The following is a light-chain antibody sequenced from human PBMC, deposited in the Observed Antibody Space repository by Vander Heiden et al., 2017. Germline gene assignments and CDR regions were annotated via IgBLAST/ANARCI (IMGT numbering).Light chain of an antibody. Sequence: QSVLTQAPSVSAAPGQKATISCSGSSSNIGNNSVSWYQQLPGTAPKLLIYENNKRPSGIPDRFSGSKSGTSATLGITGLPTGDEADYYCGTWDSSLRVYVFGSGTKVTVL. CDR1: SSNIGNNS. J-gene: IGLJ1*01. CDR2: ENN. CDR3: GTWDSSLRVYV. V-gene: IGLV1-51*02.